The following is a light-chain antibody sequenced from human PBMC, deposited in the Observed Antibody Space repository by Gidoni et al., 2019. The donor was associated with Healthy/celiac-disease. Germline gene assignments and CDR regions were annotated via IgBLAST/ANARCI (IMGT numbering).Light chain of an antibody. CDR2: DAS. J-gene: IGKJ1*01. Sequence: DIQMNQSPSTLSASVGDRVTITCLASQSISSWLAWYQQKPGKAPNLLIYDASSLESGVPSRSSGSGSGTEFTLTISSLQPDDFATYYCQQYNSYSTFGQGTKVEIK. CDR1: QSISSW. V-gene: IGKV1-5*01. CDR3: QQYNSYST.